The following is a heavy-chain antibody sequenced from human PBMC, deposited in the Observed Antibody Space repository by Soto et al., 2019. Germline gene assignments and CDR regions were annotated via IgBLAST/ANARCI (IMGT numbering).Heavy chain of an antibody. CDR1: GYTFTSYA. CDR2: INAGNGNT. Sequence: ASVKVSCKASGYTFTSYAMHWVRQAPGQRLEWMGWINAGNGNTKYSQKFQGRVTITRDTSASTAYMELSSLRSEDTAVYYCARDRFRGGRDYSPPLYFDYWGQGTLVTVSS. V-gene: IGHV1-3*01. D-gene: IGHD4-4*01. CDR3: ARDRFRGGRDYSPPLYFDY. J-gene: IGHJ4*02.